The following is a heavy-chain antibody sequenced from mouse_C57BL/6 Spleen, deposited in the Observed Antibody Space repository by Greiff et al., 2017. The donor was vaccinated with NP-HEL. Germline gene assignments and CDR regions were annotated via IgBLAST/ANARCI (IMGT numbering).Heavy chain of an antibody. J-gene: IGHJ4*01. D-gene: IGHD1-1*01. CDR2: IYPGSGST. CDR3: ARYDGGSSPYYYAMDY. V-gene: IGHV1-55*01. CDR1: GYTFTSYW. Sequence: QVQLQQPGAELVKPGASVKMSCKASGYTFTSYWITWVKQRPGQGLEWIGDIYPGSGSTNYNEKFKSKATLTVDTSSSTAYMQLSSLTSEDSAVYYCARYDGGSSPYYYAMDYWGQGTSVTVAS.